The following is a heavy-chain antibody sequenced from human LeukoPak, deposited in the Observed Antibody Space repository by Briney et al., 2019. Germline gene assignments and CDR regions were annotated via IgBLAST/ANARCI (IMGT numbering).Heavy chain of an antibody. Sequence: ASVKVSCKSSGDTFSSYTINWLRQAPGQGLEWMGGIIPIFGTTNYAQKFQGRVTITADMSTSTTYMELSSLRSEDTAMYYCARDKIAAAGLFAFDYWGQGTLVTVSS. CDR2: IIPIFGTT. J-gene: IGHJ4*02. CDR3: ARDKIAAAGLFAFDY. V-gene: IGHV1-69*06. D-gene: IGHD6-13*01. CDR1: GDTFSSYT.